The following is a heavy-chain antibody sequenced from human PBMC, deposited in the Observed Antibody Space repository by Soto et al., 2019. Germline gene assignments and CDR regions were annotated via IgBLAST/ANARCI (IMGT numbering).Heavy chain of an antibody. CDR1: GFSFSSYG. CDR2: IWYDGSNK. Sequence: PGGSLRLSCAASGFSFSSYGMHWVRQAPGKGLEWVAVIWYDGSNKYYGDSVKGRFTISRDNSKNTLYLQMNSLRAEDTAVYYCARDGGYCSGGSCPFFAYRGKGTLVTVSS. J-gene: IGHJ4*02. D-gene: IGHD2-15*01. CDR3: ARDGGYCSGGSCPFFAY. V-gene: IGHV3-33*01.